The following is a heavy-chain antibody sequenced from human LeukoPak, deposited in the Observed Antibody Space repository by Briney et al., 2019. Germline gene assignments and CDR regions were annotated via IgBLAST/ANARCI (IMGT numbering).Heavy chain of an antibody. CDR3: ARYNYRRFDY. Sequence: GGSLRLSCAASGFTFSSYWMTWVRQAPGKGLEWVANMNEDGSEKYYVDSVTGRFTISRDNAKNSLYLQMNSLRAEDTAVYYCARYNYRRFDYWGQGTLVTVSS. D-gene: IGHD1-20*01. J-gene: IGHJ4*02. CDR2: MNEDGSEK. CDR1: GFTFSSYW. V-gene: IGHV3-7*01.